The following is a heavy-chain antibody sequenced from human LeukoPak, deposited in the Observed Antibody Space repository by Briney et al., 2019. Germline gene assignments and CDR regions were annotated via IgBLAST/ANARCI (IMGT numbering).Heavy chain of an antibody. J-gene: IGHJ6*03. V-gene: IGHV1-69*05. Sequence: ASVKVSCKASGCTFSSYAISGVRQPPGQGLEWMGGIIPIFGTANYAHKFPGRATITTDKSTSTAYMELSSLRSEDTAVYYCARAHIVVVPAAMQGGSYYYYYYMDVWGKGTTVTVSS. D-gene: IGHD2-2*01. CDR2: IIPIFGTA. CDR1: GCTFSSYA. CDR3: ARAHIVVVPAAMQGGSYYYYYYMDV.